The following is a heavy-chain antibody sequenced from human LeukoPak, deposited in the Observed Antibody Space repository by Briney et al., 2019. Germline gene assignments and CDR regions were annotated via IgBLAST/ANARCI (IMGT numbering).Heavy chain of an antibody. V-gene: IGHV3-30*02. Sequence: GGSLRLSCVASGFTFSSYGMSWVRQAPGKGLEWMAFIRYDGTNKYYADSVKGRFTISRDNSKNTLYLQMNSLRAEDTAVYYCARDLVYYYDSSGYYAPSPFDYWGQGTLVTVSS. CDR3: ARDLVYYYDSSGYYAPSPFDY. J-gene: IGHJ4*02. D-gene: IGHD3-22*01. CDR1: GFTFSSYG. CDR2: IRYDGTNK.